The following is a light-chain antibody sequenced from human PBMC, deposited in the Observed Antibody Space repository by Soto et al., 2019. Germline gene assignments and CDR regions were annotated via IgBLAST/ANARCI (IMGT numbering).Light chain of an antibody. CDR3: HQYGTSPWT. J-gene: IGKJ1*01. CDR1: QTVSSNY. CDR2: AAS. V-gene: IGKV3-20*01. Sequence: EIGLTQSPGILSLSPGERVTLSCRASQTVSSNYLAWYQQKPGQAPRLLIYAASSRATGIPDRFSGSGSGTDFTLTSSRLEPEDVAVFYCHQYGTSPWTVAHGTKVEIK.